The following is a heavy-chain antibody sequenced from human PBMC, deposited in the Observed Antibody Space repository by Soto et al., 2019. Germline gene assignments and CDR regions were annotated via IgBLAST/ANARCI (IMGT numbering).Heavy chain of an antibody. CDR2: TNPSDGST. CDR3: ARSYVTSRPIDF. J-gene: IGHJ4*02. CDR1: GYSLTSYY. V-gene: IGHV1-46*01. D-gene: IGHD3-10*02. Sequence: QVQLVQSGAEVRKPGASVKVSCEASGYSLTSYYMHWVRRAPGQGLEWMGITNPSDGSTNYAQKCQGRVTMTSDTSTSTGYMEMSSLRAEDTAMYYCARSYVTSRPIDFWGQGTLVTVSS.